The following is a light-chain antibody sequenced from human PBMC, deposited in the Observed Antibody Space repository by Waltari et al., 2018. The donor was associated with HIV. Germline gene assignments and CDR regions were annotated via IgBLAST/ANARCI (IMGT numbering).Light chain of an antibody. V-gene: IGKV3-15*01. CDR2: EAA. CDR3: QQYDSGPRGIT. J-gene: IGKJ2*01. Sequence: EIVMTQSPPTLSVSPGQRVTLSCRASQSISAKVAWYQQRPGQAPRLLIYEAATRPTGIPARFSGSGSGTEFTLTITGLQSEDFATYFCQQYDSGPRGITFGQGTTLEIK. CDR1: QSISAK.